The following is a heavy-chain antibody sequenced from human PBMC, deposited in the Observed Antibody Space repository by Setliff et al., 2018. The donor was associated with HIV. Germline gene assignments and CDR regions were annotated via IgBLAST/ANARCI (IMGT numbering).Heavy chain of an antibody. CDR1: GASVSTYY. J-gene: IGHJ2*01. V-gene: IGHV4-4*07. CDR2: IYGSGTI. CDR3: ARSLGITYFDL. D-gene: IGHD7-27*01. Sequence: SETLSLTCTVSGASVSTYYWSWIRQPAGKGLEWIGRIYGSGTINYNPYLKSRVIMSVDTSKNVFSLKLTSLTAADTAVYYCARSLGITYFDLWGRGTLVTVSS.